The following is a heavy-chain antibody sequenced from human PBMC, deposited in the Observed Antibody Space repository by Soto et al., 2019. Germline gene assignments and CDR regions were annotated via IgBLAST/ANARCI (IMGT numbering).Heavy chain of an antibody. CDR3: ASRYSSSSRGAGFDP. CDR1: GFTFSSYE. J-gene: IGHJ5*02. Sequence: SLRLSCAASGFTFSSYEMNWVRQAPGKGLEWVSYISSSGSTIYYADSVKGRFTISRDNAKNSLYLQMNSLRAEDTAVYYCASRYSSSSRGAGFDPLGQRTLVTVSS. V-gene: IGHV3-48*03. D-gene: IGHD6-6*01. CDR2: ISSSGSTI.